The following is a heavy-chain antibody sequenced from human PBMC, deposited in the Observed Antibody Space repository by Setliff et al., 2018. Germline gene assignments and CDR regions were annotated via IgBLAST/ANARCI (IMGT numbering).Heavy chain of an antibody. J-gene: IGHJ4*02. CDR1: GFTVSSFS. CDR3: FGAGTCSY. Sequence: GGSLRLSCAASGFTVSSFSMHWVRQAPVKGLDWVATLSDDGSSDFYADSVKGRFTIFRDNAKNSLSLQMNNLRTEDTAVYYCFGAGTCSYWGQGTLVTVSS. V-gene: IGHV3-30*03. CDR2: LSDDGSSD. D-gene: IGHD3-10*01.